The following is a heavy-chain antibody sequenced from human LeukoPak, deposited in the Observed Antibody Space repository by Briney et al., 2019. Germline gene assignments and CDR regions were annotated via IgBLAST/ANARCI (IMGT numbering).Heavy chain of an antibody. J-gene: IGHJ4*02. Sequence: GGSLRLSCAASGFTFSSYAMSWVRQAPGKGLEWVSAISGSGGSTYYADSVKGRFTISRDNAKNSLYLQMNSLRAEDTAVYYCARVMYYYDSCGYLIDYWGQGTLVTVSS. D-gene: IGHD3-22*01. CDR1: GFTFSSYA. CDR3: ARVMYYYDSCGYLIDY. V-gene: IGHV3-23*01. CDR2: ISGSGGST.